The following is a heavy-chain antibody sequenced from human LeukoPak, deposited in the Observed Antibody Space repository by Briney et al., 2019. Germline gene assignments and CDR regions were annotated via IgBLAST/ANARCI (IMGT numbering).Heavy chain of an antibody. CDR1: GFTFSSYS. V-gene: IGHV3-9*03. Sequence: GGSLRLSCAASGFTFSSYSMNWVRQAPGKGLEGVSGISWDSDSIDYADSVKGRFTISRDNAKHSLYLQMNSLRAEDVALYYCAKGGGGRLIYYYYMDVWGKGTTVTVSS. CDR3: AKGGGGRLIYYYYMDV. J-gene: IGHJ6*03. D-gene: IGHD3-16*01. CDR2: ISWDSDSI.